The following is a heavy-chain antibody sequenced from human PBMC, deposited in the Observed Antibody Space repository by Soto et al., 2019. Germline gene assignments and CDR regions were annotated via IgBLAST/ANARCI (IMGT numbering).Heavy chain of an antibody. CDR1: GYSFTSYD. V-gene: IGHV1-8*01. Sequence: QVQLAQSGAEVKKPGASVKVSCKASGYSFTSYDINWVRQATGQGREWMGWMNPNSGNTGYAQKFQGRVTMTRNTSISTAYMALSSLRSEDTAVYYCARERSYHMDVWGQGTTVTVSS. CDR2: MNPNSGNT. CDR3: ARERSYHMDV. J-gene: IGHJ6*02. D-gene: IGHD2-2*01.